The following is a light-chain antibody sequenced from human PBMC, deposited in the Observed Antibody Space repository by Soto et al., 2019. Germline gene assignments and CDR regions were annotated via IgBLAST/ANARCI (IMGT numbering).Light chain of an antibody. J-gene: IGKJ2*01. V-gene: IGKV1-39*01. CDR1: QSIGSY. Sequence: DIQMTQSPSSLSASVGDGVTITFRASQSIGSYLTWYQQKVGEAPNLLVYPAFTLQSGGPSRFSGSGSGTDFTLTITSLQPEDFATYFYEQSYSTPSTFGQGTKLEMK. CDR2: PAF. CDR3: EQSYSTPST.